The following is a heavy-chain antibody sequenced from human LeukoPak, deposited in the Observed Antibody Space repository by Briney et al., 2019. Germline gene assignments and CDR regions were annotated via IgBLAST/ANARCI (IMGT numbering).Heavy chain of an antibody. CDR2: IKHGGVT. CDR1: GSSFSEYF. V-gene: IGHV4-34*01. Sequence: PSETLSLTCGVHGSSFSEYFWHWVRQSPREGLEWIGDIKHGGVTNYNPSLKSRVTISVDTSKNQFSLKLSSVTAADTAVYYCARRFVVVVAAMNWFDPWGQGTLVTVSS. CDR3: ARRFVVVVAAMNWFDP. J-gene: IGHJ5*02. D-gene: IGHD2-15*01.